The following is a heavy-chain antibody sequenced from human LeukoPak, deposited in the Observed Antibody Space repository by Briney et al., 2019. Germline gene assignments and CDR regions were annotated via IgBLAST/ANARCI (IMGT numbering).Heavy chain of an antibody. J-gene: IGHJ5*02. Sequence: PSETLSLTCAVYGGSFSDYYWNWIRQPPGKGLEWIGEINHSGSTNYNPSLKSRVTISVDTSKNQFSLKLSSVTAADTAVYYCARGRKYCTHGVCYKMDWFDPWGQGTLVTVSS. CDR2: INHSGST. CDR1: GGSFSDYY. V-gene: IGHV4-34*01. D-gene: IGHD2-8*01. CDR3: ARGRKYCTHGVCYKMDWFDP.